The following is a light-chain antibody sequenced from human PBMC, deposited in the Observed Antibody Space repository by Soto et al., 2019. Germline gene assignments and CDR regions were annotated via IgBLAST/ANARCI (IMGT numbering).Light chain of an antibody. J-gene: IGLJ1*01. CDR2: DDN. V-gene: IGLV1-51*01. CDR3: GSWDSSLSAYV. CDR1: SSNIGGNS. Sequence: QSVMPQPPSVSAAPGQKVTISCSGSSSNIGGNSVSWYQQLPGTAPKLLIYDDNKRPSGIPDRFSGSKSGTSATLGITGCQTGDEADYYCGSWDSSLSAYVFGTGTKLTVL.